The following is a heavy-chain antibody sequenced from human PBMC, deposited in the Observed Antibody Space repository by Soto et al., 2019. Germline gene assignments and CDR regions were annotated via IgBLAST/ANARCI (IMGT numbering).Heavy chain of an antibody. CDR3: AKDLRAGEQQLDTPNKRRYYYYYGMDV. CDR1: GFTFSSYA. Sequence: PGGSLRLSCAASGFTFSSYAMSWVRQAPGKGLEWVSAISGSGGSTYYADSVKGRFTISRDNSKNTLYLQMNSLRAEDTAVYYCAKDLRAGEQQLDTPNKRRYYYYYGMDVWGQGTTVTVSS. D-gene: IGHD6-13*01. CDR2: ISGSGGST. J-gene: IGHJ6*02. V-gene: IGHV3-23*01.